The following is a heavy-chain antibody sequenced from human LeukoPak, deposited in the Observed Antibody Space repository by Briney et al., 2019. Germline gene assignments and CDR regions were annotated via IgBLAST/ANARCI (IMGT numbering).Heavy chain of an antibody. V-gene: IGHV4-61*02. CDR1: GGSISSGSYY. CDR3: ARSTQRHYYYMDV. CDR2: IYTSGST. Sequence: SETLSLTCTGSGGSISSGSYYWSWIRQPAGKGLEWIGRIYTSGSTNYNPSHKSRVTISVDTSKNQFSLKLSSVTAADAAVYYCARSTQRHYYYMDVWGKGTTVTVSS. J-gene: IGHJ6*03. D-gene: IGHD2-15*01.